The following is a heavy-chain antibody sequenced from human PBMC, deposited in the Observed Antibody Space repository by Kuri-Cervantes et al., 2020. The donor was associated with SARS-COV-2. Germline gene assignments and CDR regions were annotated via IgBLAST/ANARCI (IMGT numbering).Heavy chain of an antibody. V-gene: IGHV3-9*01. J-gene: IGHJ4*02. D-gene: IGHD5-24*01. CDR1: GFTFDDYA. Sequence: GGSLRLSCAASGFTFDDYAMHWVRQAPGKGLEWVSGISWNSGSRGYADSVKGRFTISRDNAKNSLYLQMNSLRAEDTAVYYCARSVEMATIFDYWGQGTLVTVSS. CDR2: ISWNSGSR. CDR3: ARSVEMATIFDY.